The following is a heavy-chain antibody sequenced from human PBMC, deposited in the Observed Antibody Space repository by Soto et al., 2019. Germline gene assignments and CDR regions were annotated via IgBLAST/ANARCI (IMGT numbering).Heavy chain of an antibody. CDR2: ISYDGSNK. CDR1: GFTFSSYG. D-gene: IGHD7-27*01. Sequence: QVQLVESGGGVVQPGRSLRLSCAASGFTFSSYGMHWVRQAPGKGLEWVAVISYDGSNKYYADSVKGRFTISRDNSKNSLYLLMNSLRAEHTAVYYCAKDLLGPGRAYGMDVWGQGTTVAVSS. J-gene: IGHJ6*02. V-gene: IGHV3-30*18. CDR3: AKDLLGPGRAYGMDV.